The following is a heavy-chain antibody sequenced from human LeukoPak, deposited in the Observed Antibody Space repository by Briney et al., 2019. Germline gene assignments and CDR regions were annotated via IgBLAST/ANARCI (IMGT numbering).Heavy chain of an antibody. J-gene: IGHJ4*02. CDR3: ARNKRTLYDSSGYYSPTAFDC. CDR2: IYPGDSDT. D-gene: IGHD3-22*01. CDR1: GYSFTNYW. Sequence: GESLKISCKGSGYSFTNYWIGWVRQVPGKGLEWMGFIYPGDSDTSYSPSFRGQVTISADKSITTAYLQWSSLKASDSAMYYCARNKRTLYDSSGYYSPTAFDCWGQGTLVTVSS. V-gene: IGHV5-51*01.